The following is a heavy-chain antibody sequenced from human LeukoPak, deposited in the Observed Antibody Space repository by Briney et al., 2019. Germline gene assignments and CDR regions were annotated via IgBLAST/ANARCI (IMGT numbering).Heavy chain of an antibody. Sequence: PSETLSLTCTVSGGSISSSSYYWGWIRQPPGKGLEWIGSIYYSGSTYYNPSLKSRVTISVDTSKNQFSLKLSSVTAADTAVYYCARAKRPYDYGFDYWGQGTLVTVSS. CDR2: IYYSGST. V-gene: IGHV4-39*07. CDR3: ARAKRPYDYGFDY. CDR1: GGSISSSSYY. D-gene: IGHD4-17*01. J-gene: IGHJ4*02.